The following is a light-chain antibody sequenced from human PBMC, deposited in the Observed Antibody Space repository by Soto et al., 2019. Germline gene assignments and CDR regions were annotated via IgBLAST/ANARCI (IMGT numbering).Light chain of an antibody. CDR1: QSVGKY. CDR3: QQYGRSPPWT. V-gene: IGKV3-20*01. J-gene: IGKJ1*01. CDR2: GAS. Sequence: EIVLTQSPATLSLSPGERATLSCRASQSVGKYLVWYQQKPGQAPRLLIYGASTRATGIPDRFSGSGSGTDFTLTISRLEPEDFAVYYCQQYGRSPPWTFGQGTKVDIK.